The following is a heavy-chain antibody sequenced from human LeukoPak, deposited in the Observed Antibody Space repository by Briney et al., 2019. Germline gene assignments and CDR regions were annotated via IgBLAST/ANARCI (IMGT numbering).Heavy chain of an antibody. CDR1: GFTFNSYA. J-gene: IGHJ6*03. D-gene: IGHD3-22*01. V-gene: IGHV3-64*01. CDR2: ISSNGGST. Sequence: QPGGSLRLSCAASGFTFNSYAMHWVRQAPGKGLEYVSAISSNGGSTYYANSVKGRFTISRDNSKNTLYLQMGRLRAEDMAVYYCARGSDYYCSGFGLPGLYYYYYYMDVWGKGTTVTVSS. CDR3: ARGSDYYCSGFGLPGLYYYYYYMDV.